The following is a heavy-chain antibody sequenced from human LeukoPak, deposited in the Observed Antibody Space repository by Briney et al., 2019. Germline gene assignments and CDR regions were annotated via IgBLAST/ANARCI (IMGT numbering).Heavy chain of an antibody. Sequence: GGSLRLSCAVSGFTFSWYAMSWVRQAPGEGLEWVSAISGSAGSPHYADSVRGRFTISRDNSRNTLYLQMNSLRAEDTAVYYCAKDLQVSSAYHFDYWGQGTLVSVSS. CDR1: GFTFSWYA. J-gene: IGHJ4*02. D-gene: IGHD6-19*01. CDR3: AKDLQVSSAYHFDY. V-gene: IGHV3-23*01. CDR2: ISGSAGSP.